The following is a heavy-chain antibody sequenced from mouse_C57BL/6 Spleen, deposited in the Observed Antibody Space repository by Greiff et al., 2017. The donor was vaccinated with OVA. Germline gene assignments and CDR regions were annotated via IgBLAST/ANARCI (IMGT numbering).Heavy chain of an antibody. CDR3: TTFDYDPSLYWYFDV. Sequence: EVQLQESGAELVRPGASVKLSCTASGFNIKDYYMHWVKQRPEQGLEWIGRIDPEDGDTEYAPKFQGKATMTADTSSNTAYLQLSSLTSEDTAVYYCTTFDYDPSLYWYFDVWGTGTTVTVSS. D-gene: IGHD2-4*01. CDR1: GFNIKDYY. J-gene: IGHJ1*03. V-gene: IGHV14-1*01. CDR2: IDPEDGDT.